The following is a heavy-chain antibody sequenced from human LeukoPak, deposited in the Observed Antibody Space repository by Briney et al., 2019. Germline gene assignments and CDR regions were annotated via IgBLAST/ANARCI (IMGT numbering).Heavy chain of an antibody. CDR2: INHSGST. Sequence: SETLSLTCAVYGGSFSGYYWSWIRQPPGEGLEWIGEINHSGSTNYNPSLKSRVTISVDTSKNQFSLKLSSVTAADTAVYYCARARSSHYYYYGMDVWGQGTTVTVSS. V-gene: IGHV4-34*01. CDR3: ARARSSHYYYYGMDV. J-gene: IGHJ6*02. CDR1: GGSFSGYY. D-gene: IGHD6-13*01.